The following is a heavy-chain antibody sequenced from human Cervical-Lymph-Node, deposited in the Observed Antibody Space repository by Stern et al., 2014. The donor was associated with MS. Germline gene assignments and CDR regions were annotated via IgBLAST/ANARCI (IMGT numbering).Heavy chain of an antibody. V-gene: IGHV3-11*01. CDR2: ISSSCSTI. CDR1: GFTFSDYY. J-gene: IGHJ4*02. D-gene: IGHD3-3*01. Sequence: VQLVESGGGLVKPGGSLRLSCAASGFTFSDYYMSWIRQAPGKGLEWVPYISSSCSTIYTADSVKGRFTISRDNAKNSLYLQMNSLRAEDTAVYYCARTANDFWSAYPYYFDYWGQGTLVTVSS. CDR3: ARTANDFWSAYPYYFDY.